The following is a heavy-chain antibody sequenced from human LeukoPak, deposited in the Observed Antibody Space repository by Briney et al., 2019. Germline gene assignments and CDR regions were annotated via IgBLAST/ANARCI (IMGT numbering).Heavy chain of an antibody. CDR2: ISTSSSYI. CDR3: AELGITMIGGV. D-gene: IGHD3-10*02. CDR1: GFTLSTYN. V-gene: IGHV3-21*01. Sequence: PGGSLRLSCAASGFTLSTYNMKWVRQAPRKGLEWVSSISTSSSYIYYADSVKGRFTISRDNARNTLYLQMNSLRPDDTAVYYCAELGITMIGGVWGKGTTVTISS. J-gene: IGHJ6*04.